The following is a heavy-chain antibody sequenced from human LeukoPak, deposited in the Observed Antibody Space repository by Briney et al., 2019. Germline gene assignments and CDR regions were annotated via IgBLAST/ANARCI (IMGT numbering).Heavy chain of an antibody. D-gene: IGHD1-26*01. CDR3: ARVWSENDYGDY. CDR2: IKQDGSEK. Sequence: GGSLRLSCAASGFTFSSYAMSWVRQAPGKGLEWVANIKQDGSEKYYVDSVKGRFTISRDNAKNSLYLQMNSLRAEDTAVYYCARVWSENDYGDYWGQGTLVTVSS. CDR1: GFTFSSYA. J-gene: IGHJ4*02. V-gene: IGHV3-7*01.